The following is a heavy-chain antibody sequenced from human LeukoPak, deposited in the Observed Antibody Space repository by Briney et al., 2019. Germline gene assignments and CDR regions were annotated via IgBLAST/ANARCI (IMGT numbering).Heavy chain of an antibody. V-gene: IGHV4-39*01. CDR2: IYYIGST. CDR3: ARRSGYGDFWYFDL. D-gene: IGHD4-17*01. J-gene: IGHJ2*01. Sequence: PSETLSLTFTVSGGSISSSSYYWGWIRQPPGKGLEWIGSIYYIGSTYYNPSLKSRVTISVDTSKNQFSMKLSSVTAADTALYYCARRSGYGDFWYFDLWGRGTLVTVSS. CDR1: GGSISSSSYY.